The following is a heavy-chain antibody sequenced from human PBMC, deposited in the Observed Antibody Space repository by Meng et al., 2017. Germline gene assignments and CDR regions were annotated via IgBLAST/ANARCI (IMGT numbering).Heavy chain of an antibody. Sequence: GESLKISCAASGFTFSSYWMSWVRQAPGKGPEWVANIKQDGSEKYYVDSVKGRFTISRDNAKNSLYLQMNSLRAEDTAVYYCAREDTAMVIRGHDYWGQGTLVTVSS. V-gene: IGHV3-7*01. D-gene: IGHD5-18*01. CDR1: GFTFSSYW. J-gene: IGHJ4*02. CDR3: AREDTAMVIRGHDY. CDR2: IKQDGSEK.